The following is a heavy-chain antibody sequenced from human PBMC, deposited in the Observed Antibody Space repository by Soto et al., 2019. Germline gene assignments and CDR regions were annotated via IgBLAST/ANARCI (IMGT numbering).Heavy chain of an antibody. V-gene: IGHV3-74*01. D-gene: IGHD1-20*01. CDR3: ARGLKYKYGMDV. CDR2: LNSDGSSG. Sequence: EVQLVESGGGLVQPGGSLRLSCVASGFTFNDYLMHWVRQAPGKGLVWVSRLNSDGSSGYYGDSMKGRFTISRDNAKNTLYLQINSLRDEDTAVYYCARGLKYKYGMDVWGQGTTVTVSS. CDR1: GFTFNDYL. J-gene: IGHJ6*02.